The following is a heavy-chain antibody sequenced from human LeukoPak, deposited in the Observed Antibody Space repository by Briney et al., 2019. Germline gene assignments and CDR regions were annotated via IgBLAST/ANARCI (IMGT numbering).Heavy chain of an antibody. CDR3: ASGRHDFLH. Sequence: GGSLRLSCAASGFTFSSYAMHWVRQAPGKGLEYVSAISSNGGSTYYANSVKGRFTISRDNAKNSLYLQMTSLRVEDTAVHYCASGRHDFLHWGQGTLVTVSS. J-gene: IGHJ4*02. CDR1: GFTFSSYA. V-gene: IGHV3-64*01. D-gene: IGHD3/OR15-3a*01. CDR2: ISSNGGST.